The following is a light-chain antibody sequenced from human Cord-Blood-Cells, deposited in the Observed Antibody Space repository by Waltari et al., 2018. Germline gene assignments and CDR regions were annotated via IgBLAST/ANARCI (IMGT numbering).Light chain of an antibody. CDR1: SRDVGGFNY. V-gene: IGLV2-14*01. CDR2: EVS. CDR3: SSYTSSSTYV. Sequence: QSALTQPASVSGSPGQSITISCTGTSRDVGGFNYVPWYQHTPGKAPKLMIYEVSNRPSGVSNRFSGSKSGNTASLTISGLQAEDEADYYCSSYTSSSTYVFGTGTKVTVL. J-gene: IGLJ1*01.